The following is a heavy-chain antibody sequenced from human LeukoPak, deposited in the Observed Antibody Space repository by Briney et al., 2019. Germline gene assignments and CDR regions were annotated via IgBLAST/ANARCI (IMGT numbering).Heavy chain of an antibody. J-gene: IGHJ4*02. D-gene: IGHD3-22*01. Sequence: SETLSLTCTVSGYSISSGYYWGWIRQPPGKGLEWIGSIYYSGSTYYNPSLKSRVTISVDTSKNQLSLKLSSVTAADTAVYYCARHGYYYDSSGYSAYWGQGTLVTVSS. CDR2: IYYSGST. CDR3: ARHGYYYDSSGYSAY. V-gene: IGHV4-38-2*02. CDR1: GYSISSGYY.